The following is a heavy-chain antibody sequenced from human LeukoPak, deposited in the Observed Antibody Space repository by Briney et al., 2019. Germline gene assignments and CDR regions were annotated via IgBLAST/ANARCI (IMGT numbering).Heavy chain of an antibody. CDR2: INHSGST. CDR1: GGSFSGYY. CDR3: AREGRDNWNDVSSPEDTRRRPEDNTWFDP. V-gene: IGHV4-34*01. J-gene: IGHJ5*02. Sequence: SETLSLTCAVYGGSFSGYYWSWIRQPPGKGLEWIGEINHSGSTNYNPSLKSRVTISVDTSKNQFSLKLSSVTAADTAVYYCAREGRDNWNDVSSPEDTRRRPEDNTWFDPWGQGTLVTVSS. D-gene: IGHD1-1*01.